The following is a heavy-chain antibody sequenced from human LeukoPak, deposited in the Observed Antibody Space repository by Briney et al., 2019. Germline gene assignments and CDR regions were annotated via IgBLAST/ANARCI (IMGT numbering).Heavy chain of an antibody. J-gene: IGHJ5*02. Sequence: ASVKVSCKASGYTFTGYYMHWVRQAPGQGLEWMGRINSDSGGTNYAQKFQGRVTMTRDTSISTAYMELRRLRSDDTAVYYCAREPATMVRGVLLGRFDPWGQGTLVTVSS. CDR3: AREPATMVRGVLLGRFDP. V-gene: IGHV1-2*06. D-gene: IGHD3-10*01. CDR2: INSDSGGT. CDR1: GYTFTGYY.